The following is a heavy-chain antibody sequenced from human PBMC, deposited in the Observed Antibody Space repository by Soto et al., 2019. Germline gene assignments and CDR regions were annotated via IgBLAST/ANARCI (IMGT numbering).Heavy chain of an antibody. V-gene: IGHV1-2*04. D-gene: IGHD6-6*01. J-gene: IGHJ5*02. Sequence: ASVKVSCKASGYTFTGYYMHWVRQAPGQGLEWMGWINPNSGGTNYAQKFQGWVTMTRDTSISTAYMELSRLRSDDTAVYYCTYSSSSGDWFDPWRQGTLVTVSS. CDR3: TYSSSSGDWFDP. CDR1: GYTFTGYY. CDR2: INPNSGGT.